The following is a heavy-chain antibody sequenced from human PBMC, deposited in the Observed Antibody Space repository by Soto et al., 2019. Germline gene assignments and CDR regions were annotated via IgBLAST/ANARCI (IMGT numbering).Heavy chain of an antibody. J-gene: IGHJ5*02. CDR1: GYIFTSYW. Sequence: GESLKISCKGSGYIFTSYWIGWVRQMPGKPLEWMGIIYPGGSDTRYSPSLQGQVTISADKYISTAYLQWSNLKASDTAMYYCARQRVPSIAARPDWFDPWGQGTLVTVSS. D-gene: IGHD6-6*01. CDR3: ARQRVPSIAARPDWFDP. V-gene: IGHV5-51*01. CDR2: IYPGGSDT.